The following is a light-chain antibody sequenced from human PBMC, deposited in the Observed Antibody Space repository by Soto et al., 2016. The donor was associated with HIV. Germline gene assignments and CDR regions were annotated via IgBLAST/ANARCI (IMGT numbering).Light chain of an antibody. CDR3: QHYDNLPS. J-gene: IGKJ4*01. Sequence: DIQMTQSPSSLSASVGDRVTITCQASQDIGIYLDWYQEKPGEDPKLLIYDASILKTGVPSKFSASGSGTHFTFSISGLQPEDTATYYCQHYDNLPSFGGGTKVEIK. CDR1: QDIGIY. CDR2: DAS. V-gene: IGKV1-33*01.